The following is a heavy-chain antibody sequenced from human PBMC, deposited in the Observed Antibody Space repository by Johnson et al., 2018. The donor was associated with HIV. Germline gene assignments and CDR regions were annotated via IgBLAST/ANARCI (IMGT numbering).Heavy chain of an antibody. CDR3: HDLWTGQGVDI. V-gene: IGHV3-15*01. D-gene: IGHD3/OR15-3a*01. CDR2: IRSKADGETT. CDR1: GFVFSNAW. J-gene: IGHJ3*02. Sequence: VQLVESGGGLVKPGSSLRLSCAASGFVFSNAWMNWVRQAPGRGLEWVGRIRSKADGETTDLAAPVKGRFIISRDDSRSMMYLEMNSLKTEDTGVYYCHDLWTGQGVDIWGQGTVVTVS.